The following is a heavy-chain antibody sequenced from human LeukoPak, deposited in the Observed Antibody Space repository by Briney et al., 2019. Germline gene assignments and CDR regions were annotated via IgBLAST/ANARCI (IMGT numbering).Heavy chain of an antibody. J-gene: IGHJ4*02. D-gene: IGHD3-3*01. V-gene: IGHV1-2*02. Sequence: ASVKVSCKASGYTFTGYYMHWVRQAPGQGLEWMGWINPNSGGTNYAQKFQGRVTMTRDTSISTAYMELSRLRSDDTAVYYCARDRASGYFDFDYWGQGTLVTVSS. CDR2: INPNSGGT. CDR1: GYTFTGYY. CDR3: ARDRASGYFDFDY.